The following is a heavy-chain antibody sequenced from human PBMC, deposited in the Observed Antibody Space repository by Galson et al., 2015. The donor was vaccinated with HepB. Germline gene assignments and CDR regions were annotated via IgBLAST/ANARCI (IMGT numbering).Heavy chain of an antibody. J-gene: IGHJ4*02. V-gene: IGHV2-5*02. D-gene: IGHD3-22*01. CDR1: GFSLSTSGVG. CDR3: AHRPVRGYDSSGYYYVFDY. Sequence: PALVKPTQTLTLTCTFSGFSLSTSGVGVGWIRQPPGKALEWLALIYWDDDKRYSPSLKSRLTITKDTSKNQVVLTMTYMDPVDTATYYCAHRPVRGYDSSGYYYVFDYWGQGTLVTVSS. CDR2: IYWDDDK.